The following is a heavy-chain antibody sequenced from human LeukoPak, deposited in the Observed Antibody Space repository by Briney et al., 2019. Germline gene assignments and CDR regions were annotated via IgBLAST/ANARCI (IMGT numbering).Heavy chain of an antibody. J-gene: IGHJ4*02. CDR2: IYANGRT. Sequence: GGSLRLSCAASGFIVSSNYMSWVRQDAGKGLEWVSVIYANGRTYYADSVKGRFTISRDKPKNMLYLQMDSLRAEDTAVYYCARDRADGYNYGDYFDYWGQGTLVTVSS. V-gene: IGHV3-66*01. D-gene: IGHD5-18*01. CDR3: ARDRADGYNYGDYFDY. CDR1: GFIVSSNY.